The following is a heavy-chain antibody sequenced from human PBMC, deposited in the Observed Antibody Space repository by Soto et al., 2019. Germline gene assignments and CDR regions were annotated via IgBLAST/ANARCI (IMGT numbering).Heavy chain of an antibody. V-gene: IGHV4-34*02. J-gene: IGHJ4*02. D-gene: IGHD2-21*01. CDR1: GGSLRGSY. CDR2: VTHNGST. CDR3: ARGHIPVYGPVPDYFDS. Sequence: QVHLQQWGAGLLKPSETLSLTCGVYGGSLRGSYLSWIRQPPGKALEWLGKVTHNGSTTFNTSLKSRVSVSVDTSDNKFSLKLTTVTAADTAVYYCARGHIPVYGPVPDYFDSWGQGTLVTVSS.